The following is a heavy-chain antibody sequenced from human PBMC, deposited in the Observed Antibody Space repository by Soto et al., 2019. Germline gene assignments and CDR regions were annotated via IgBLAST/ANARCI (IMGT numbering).Heavy chain of an antibody. CDR3: ARIPNVYVLGCRLDY. Sequence: EVQLLESGGGLVQPGGSLRLSCAASGFTFSSSAMTWVRQAPGKGLEWVSAISGSAVTYYTDSVNGRFTITRDNSKNTLYLQMNSLRAEDTAIYYCARIPNVYVLGCRLDYWGQGTLVTVSS. CDR2: ISGSAVT. CDR1: GFTFSSSA. V-gene: IGHV3-23*01. J-gene: IGHJ4*02. D-gene: IGHD2-8*01.